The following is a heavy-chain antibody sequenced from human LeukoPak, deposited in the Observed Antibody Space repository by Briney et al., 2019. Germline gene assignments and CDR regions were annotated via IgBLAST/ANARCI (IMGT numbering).Heavy chain of an antibody. CDR1: GFTFSSYA. Sequence: PGGSLRLSCAASGFTFSSYAMHWVRQAPGKGLEWVAVISYDGSNKCYADSVKGRFTISRDKSKNTLYLQMNSLRAEDTAVYYCARHYYGSGSPLDYWGQGTLVTVSS. CDR3: ARHYYGSGSPLDY. CDR2: ISYDGSNK. D-gene: IGHD3-10*01. J-gene: IGHJ4*02. V-gene: IGHV3-30*14.